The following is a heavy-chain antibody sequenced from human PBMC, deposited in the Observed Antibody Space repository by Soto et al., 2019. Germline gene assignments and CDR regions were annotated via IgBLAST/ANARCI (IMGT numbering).Heavy chain of an antibody. D-gene: IGHD6-19*01. CDR1: GFTFDDYS. Sequence: EVQLVESGGGLVQPGGSLRLSCAASGFTFDDYSMHWVRQAPGRGLEWVSGISWHSGSIDYADSVKGRFTISRDNAKNFLYLEMNSLRPEDTALYYCVRGDLGAVAGYFEYWGQGTLVTVSS. CDR2: ISWHSGSI. CDR3: VRGDLGAVAGYFEY. V-gene: IGHV3-9*01. J-gene: IGHJ4*02.